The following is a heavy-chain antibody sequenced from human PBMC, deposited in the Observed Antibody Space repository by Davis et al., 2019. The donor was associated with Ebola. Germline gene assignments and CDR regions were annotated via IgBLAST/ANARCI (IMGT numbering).Heavy chain of an antibody. J-gene: IGHJ4*02. CDR2: IYYSGST. D-gene: IGHD5-18*01. Sequence: PGGSLRLSCTVSGGSISSGGYYWSWIRQHPGKGLEWIGYIYYSGSTNYNPSLKSRVTISVDTSKNQFSLKLSSVTAADTAVYYCARGRYSYGYVDYWGQGTLVTVSS. CDR1: GGSISSGGYY. CDR3: ARGRYSYGYVDY. V-gene: IGHV4-61*08.